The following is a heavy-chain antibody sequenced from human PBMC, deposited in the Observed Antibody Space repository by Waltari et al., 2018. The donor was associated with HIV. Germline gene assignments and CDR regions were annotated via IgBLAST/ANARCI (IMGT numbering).Heavy chain of an antibody. CDR1: GFNFSIYS. CDR3: ARDVWRTFAADDY. D-gene: IGHD2-8*01. CDR2: ISSDSRYI. V-gene: IGHV3-21*01. Sequence: EVQLVESGGGLVQPGGSLRLSGGVSGFNFSIYSMNWYGQAPEKGLEWVSSISSDSRYIYYADSVKGRFTISRDNAKNSLFLQMNSLRDEDTAVYYCARDVWRTFAADDYWGQGTLVTVSS. J-gene: IGHJ4*02.